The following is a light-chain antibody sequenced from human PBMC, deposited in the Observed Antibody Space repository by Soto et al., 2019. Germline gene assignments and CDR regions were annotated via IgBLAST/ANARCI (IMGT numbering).Light chain of an antibody. CDR3: SSYTTSSTYV. J-gene: IGLJ1*01. Sequence: QSVLTQPASVSWSPGQSITISCTGTGSDVGSYNYVSWYQHHPGIAPKVMIYDVSKRPSGVSNRLSGSKSGSTASLTISGLQAEDEADYYCSSYTTSSTYVFGTGTKVTV. V-gene: IGLV2-14*03. CDR1: GSDVGSYNY. CDR2: DVS.